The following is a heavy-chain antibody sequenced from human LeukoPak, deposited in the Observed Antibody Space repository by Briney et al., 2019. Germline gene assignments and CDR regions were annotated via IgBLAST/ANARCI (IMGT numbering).Heavy chain of an antibody. CDR3: AKDNWFGENA. CDR2: IAYDGSNK. CDR1: GFTFSSYG. Sequence: PGGSLRLSCAAAGFTFSSYGMHWVRQAPGKGLEWVAVIAYDGSNKYYADSVKGRFTISRDNSKNTLYLQMNSLRAEDTAVYYCAKDNWFGENAWGRGTLVTVSS. D-gene: IGHD3-10*01. J-gene: IGHJ5*02. V-gene: IGHV3-30*18.